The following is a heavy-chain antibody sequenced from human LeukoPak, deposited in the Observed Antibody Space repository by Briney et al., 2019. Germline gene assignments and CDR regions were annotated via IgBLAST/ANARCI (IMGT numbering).Heavy chain of an antibody. CDR1: GGSISSSSYY. CDR3: ARGRNLEWFDY. CDR2: IYSSGST. J-gene: IGHJ5*01. Sequence: SETLSLTCTVSGGSISSSSYYWGWIRQPPGKGLEWFGSIYSSGSTYYNPSFRSRVTISVDTSKNQFSLKLNSVTAADTAVYYCARGRNLEWFDYWGQGTLVTVSS. V-gene: IGHV4-39*07. D-gene: IGHD3-3*01.